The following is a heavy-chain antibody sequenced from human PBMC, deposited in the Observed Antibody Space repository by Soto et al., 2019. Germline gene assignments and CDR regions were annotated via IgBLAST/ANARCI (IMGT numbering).Heavy chain of an antibody. D-gene: IGHD6-25*01. Sequence: QVQLVESGGGVVQPGRSLRLSCAASGFTFSSYGMHWVRQAPGKGLEWVAVIWYEGSNKYYADSVKGRFTISRDNSKNTLYLQMNSLRAEDTAVYYCARDLSRGPSRRGYNSVHGMDVWGQGTTVTVSS. CDR1: GFTFSSYG. CDR2: IWYEGSNK. CDR3: ARDLSRGPSRRGYNSVHGMDV. J-gene: IGHJ6*02. V-gene: IGHV3-33*01.